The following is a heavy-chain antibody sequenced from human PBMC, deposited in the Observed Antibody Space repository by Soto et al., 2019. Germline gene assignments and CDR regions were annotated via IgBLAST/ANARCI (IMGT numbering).Heavy chain of an antibody. J-gene: IGHJ4*02. CDR2: IYYSGST. Sequence: QLQLQESGPGLVKPSETLSLTCTVSGGSISSSSYYWGWLRQPPGKGLEWIGSIYYSGSTYYNPSLKSRVTISVDTSKNQFSLKLSSVTAADTAVYYCATYDILAGQWGQGTLVTVSS. D-gene: IGHD3-9*01. V-gene: IGHV4-39*01. CDR3: ATYDILAGQ. CDR1: GGSISSSSYY.